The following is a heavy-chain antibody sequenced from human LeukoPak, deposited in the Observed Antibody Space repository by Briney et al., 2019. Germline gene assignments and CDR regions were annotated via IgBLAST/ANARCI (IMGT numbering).Heavy chain of an antibody. Sequence: GASVKVSCKASGYTFSTYPMNWVRQAPGQGLEWMGWINTNTGSPTYAQGLTGRFVFSLDTSVSTAFLQISSLKAEDTALYYCVRGIDTTGYFNSWGQATPVTVSS. V-gene: IGHV7-4-1*02. CDR3: VRGIDTTGYFNS. D-gene: IGHD3-22*01. CDR2: INTNTGSP. J-gene: IGHJ5*01. CDR1: GYTFSTYP.